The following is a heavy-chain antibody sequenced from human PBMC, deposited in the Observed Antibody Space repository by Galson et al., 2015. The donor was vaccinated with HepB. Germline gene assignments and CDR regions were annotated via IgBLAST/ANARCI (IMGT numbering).Heavy chain of an antibody. CDR3: ARAQGYCSSTSCYASYFDY. CDR1: GFTFSSYA. J-gene: IGHJ4*02. D-gene: IGHD2-2*01. Sequence: SLRLSCAASGFTFSSYAMHWVRQAPGKGLEWVAVISYDGSNKYYADSVKGRFTISRDNSKNTLYLQMNSLRAEDTAVYYCARAQGYCSSTSCYASYFDYWGQGTLVTVSS. V-gene: IGHV3-30*04. CDR2: ISYDGSNK.